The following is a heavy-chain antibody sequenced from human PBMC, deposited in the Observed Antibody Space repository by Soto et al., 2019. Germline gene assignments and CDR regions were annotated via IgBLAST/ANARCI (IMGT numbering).Heavy chain of an antibody. CDR1: GYTFTSYY. CDR2: INPSGGST. V-gene: IGHV1-46*01. Sequence: ASVKVSRKASGYTFTSYYMHWVRQAPGQGLEWMGIINPSGGSTSYAQKFQGRVTMTRDTSTSTVYMELSSLRAEDTVVYYCGREAQLGNAFDIWGQGTMVTVSS. J-gene: IGHJ3*02. CDR3: GREAQLGNAFDI. D-gene: IGHD6-13*01.